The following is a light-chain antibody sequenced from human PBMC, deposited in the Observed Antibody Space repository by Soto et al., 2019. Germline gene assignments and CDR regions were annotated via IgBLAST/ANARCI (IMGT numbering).Light chain of an antibody. CDR2: KAS. CDR3: QQYHNLPIT. J-gene: IGKJ5*01. V-gene: IGKV1-5*03. CDR1: QNIRNW. Sequence: DIQMTQSPSTLSASVGDSVTITCRASQNIRNWLAWYQQKPGKATKLLIYKASTLKSGVPSRFSGSGSGTDFTFTISSLQPEDIGTYYCQQYHNLPITFGQGTLLEIK.